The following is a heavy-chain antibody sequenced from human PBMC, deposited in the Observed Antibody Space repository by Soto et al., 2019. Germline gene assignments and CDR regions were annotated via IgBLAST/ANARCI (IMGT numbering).Heavy chain of an antibody. Sequence: SVKVSCKASGGTFSSYTISWVRQAPGQGLEWMGRIIPILGIANYAQKFQGRVTITADKSTSTAYMELSSLRSEDTAVYYCARDLLGGDDFWSGYWQSGGFDPWGQGTLVTVSS. J-gene: IGHJ5*02. CDR2: IIPILGIA. CDR3: ARDLLGGDDFWSGYWQSGGFDP. V-gene: IGHV1-69*04. D-gene: IGHD3-3*01. CDR1: GGTFSSYT.